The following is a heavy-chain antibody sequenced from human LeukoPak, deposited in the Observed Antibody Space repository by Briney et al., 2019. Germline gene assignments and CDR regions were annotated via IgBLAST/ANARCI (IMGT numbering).Heavy chain of an antibody. CDR3: AGHHPRNTVDF. D-gene: IGHD2/OR15-2a*01. J-gene: IGHJ4*02. CDR1: GGSISTYY. CDR2: IFYSGTT. Sequence: SETLSLTCTVSGGSISTYYWSWIRQPPGKGLEWIGYIFYSGTTNYNPSLKSRVTISLDTSKNQFSLKLSSVTAADTAVYYCAGHHPRNTVDFWGQGTLVTVSS. V-gene: IGHV4-59*08.